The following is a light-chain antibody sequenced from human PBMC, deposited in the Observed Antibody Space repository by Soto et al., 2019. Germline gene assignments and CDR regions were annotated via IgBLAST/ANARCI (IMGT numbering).Light chain of an antibody. J-gene: IGKJ1*01. CDR1: QNISSS. Sequence: DIQLTKSHSTLSAAVEDSVTMTCRASQNISSSLAWYQHKPGKAPTLLMFYVSNLESGVPSRFSGSGSGKEFPLTICSLQPDDFATYYCQQYNSYRTFGQGTNVDIK. CDR3: QQYNSYRT. CDR2: YVS. V-gene: IGKV1-5*01.